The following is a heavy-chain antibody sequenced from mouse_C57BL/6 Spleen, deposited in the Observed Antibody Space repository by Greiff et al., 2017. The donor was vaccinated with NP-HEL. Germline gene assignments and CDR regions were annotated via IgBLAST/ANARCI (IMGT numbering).Heavy chain of an antibody. Sequence: VQLQQSGPGLVQPSQSLSITCTVSGFSLTSYGVHWVRQSPGKGLEWLGVIWSGGSTDYNAAFISRLSISKDNSKSQVFFKMNSLQADDTAIYYCASTMVTTFAYWGQGTLVTVSA. CDR3: ASTMVTTFAY. CDR2: IWSGGST. J-gene: IGHJ3*01. D-gene: IGHD2-2*01. V-gene: IGHV2-2*01. CDR1: GFSLTSYG.